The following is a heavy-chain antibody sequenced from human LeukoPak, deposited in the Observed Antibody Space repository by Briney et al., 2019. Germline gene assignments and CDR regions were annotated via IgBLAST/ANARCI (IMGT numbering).Heavy chain of an antibody. V-gene: IGHV3-23*01. CDR1: GFTFSSYA. D-gene: IGHD3-3*01. Sequence: PGGSLRLSCAASGFTFSSYAMSWVRQAPGKGLEWVSAISGSGGSTYYADSVKGRFTISRDNSKNTLYLQMNSLRAEDTAVYYCAKDVKTYYDSWSGHEGFDYWGQGTLVTVSS. CDR3: AKDVKTYYDSWSGHEGFDY. CDR2: ISGSGGST. J-gene: IGHJ4*02.